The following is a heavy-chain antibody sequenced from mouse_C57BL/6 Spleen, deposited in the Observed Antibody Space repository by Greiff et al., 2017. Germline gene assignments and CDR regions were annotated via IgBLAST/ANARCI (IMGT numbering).Heavy chain of an antibody. D-gene: IGHD1-1*01. Sequence: VQLQQSGPELVKPGASVKISCKASGYTFTDYYINWVKQRPGQGLEWIGWIFPGSGSTYYNEKFKGKATLTVDKSSSTAYMLLSSLTSEDSAVYFCARSDYYGSSLAYAMDYWGQGTSVTVSS. CDR1: GYTFTDYY. CDR3: ARSDYYGSSLAYAMDY. CDR2: IFPGSGST. J-gene: IGHJ4*01. V-gene: IGHV1-75*01.